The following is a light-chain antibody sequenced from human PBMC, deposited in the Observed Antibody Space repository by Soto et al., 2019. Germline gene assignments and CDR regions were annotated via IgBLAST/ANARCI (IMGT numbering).Light chain of an antibody. CDR2: DVS. CDR3: SAYTTSIALYV. Sequence: QSVLTQPPSVSGAPGQRVTIACTGNNSNIGTGFDVHWYRQFPGGAPKLIIYDVSNRPSGVSNRFSGSKSGSTASLTISGLQAEDEADYYCSAYTTSIALYVFGAGTKVTVL. J-gene: IGLJ1*01. CDR1: NSNIGTGFD. V-gene: IGLV1-40*01.